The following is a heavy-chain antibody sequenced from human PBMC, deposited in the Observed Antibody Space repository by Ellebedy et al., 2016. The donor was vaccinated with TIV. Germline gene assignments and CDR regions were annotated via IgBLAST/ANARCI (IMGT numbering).Heavy chain of an antibody. CDR2: IYDTGST. Sequence: SETLSLXCTVSGGFINSSYCSWIRQPPGKGLEWIGYIYDTGSTNYNPSLKSRVTISVDTSKNHCSLKLNSVTTADTAVYYCARGNLFELFHWGQGTLVTVSS. CDR1: GGFINSSY. V-gene: IGHV4-59*01. J-gene: IGHJ4*02. CDR3: ARGNLFELFH. D-gene: IGHD3-10*01.